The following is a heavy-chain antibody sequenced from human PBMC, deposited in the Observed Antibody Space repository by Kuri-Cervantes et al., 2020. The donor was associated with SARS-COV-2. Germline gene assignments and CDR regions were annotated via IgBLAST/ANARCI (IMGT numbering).Heavy chain of an antibody. V-gene: IGHV3-48*03. CDR1: GFTFSVYD. Sequence: GGSLRLSWAASGFTFSVYDMNWVRQAPGKGLEWVSYISKSDNTIYYADSVKGRFTISRDNAKNSLYLQMNSLRAEDTAVYYCAREDVGGGYYYGMDVWGQGTTVTVSS. CDR2: ISKSDNTI. D-gene: IGHD3-10*01. CDR3: AREDVGGGYYYGMDV. J-gene: IGHJ6*02.